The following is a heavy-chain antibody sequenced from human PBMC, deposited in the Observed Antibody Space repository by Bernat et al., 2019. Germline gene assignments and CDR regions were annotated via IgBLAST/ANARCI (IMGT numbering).Heavy chain of an antibody. D-gene: IGHD3-22*01. J-gene: IGHJ4*02. V-gene: IGHV3-66*01. CDR2: IYSGGST. CDR1: GFTVSSNY. CDR3: GRECPRNYYGRSGYYSRVII. Sequence: EVQLVESGGGLVQPGGSLRLSCAASGFTVSSNYMSWVRQAPGKGLEWVSVIYSGGSTYYADSVKGRFTISRDNSKNTLYLQMNSLRAEKTAVYYCGRECPRNYYGRSGYYSRVIIWGKETLVTVSS.